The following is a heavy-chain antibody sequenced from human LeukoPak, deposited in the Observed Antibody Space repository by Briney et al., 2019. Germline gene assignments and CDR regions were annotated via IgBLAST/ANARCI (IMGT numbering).Heavy chain of an antibody. CDR3: ARVLYVWGSRIVIPFRY. D-gene: IGHD3-16*02. Sequence: EASVKDSCKASGYTFTSYDINWVRQATGQGRVWMGWMNPNSGNTGYAQKFQGRVTITRNTSISTAYMQLSSLRSEDTAVYYCARVLYVWGSRIVIPFRYWGQGTLVTVSS. CDR2: MNPNSGNT. CDR1: GYTFTSYD. V-gene: IGHV1-8*03. J-gene: IGHJ4*02.